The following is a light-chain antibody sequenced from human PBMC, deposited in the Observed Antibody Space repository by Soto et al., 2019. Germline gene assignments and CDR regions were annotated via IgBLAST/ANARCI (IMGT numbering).Light chain of an antibody. V-gene: IGKV1-9*01. Sequence: IQLTQSPSSLSASVEDSVTITCRASQGVSRYLYWYQQKPVRAPILLISAASTLQSGVPARFSGSGSGTDFTLSITSLQPEDFATYYCQQLNTHLVTFGGGTKVDI. CDR2: AAS. CDR3: QQLNTHLVT. CDR1: QGVSRY. J-gene: IGKJ4*02.